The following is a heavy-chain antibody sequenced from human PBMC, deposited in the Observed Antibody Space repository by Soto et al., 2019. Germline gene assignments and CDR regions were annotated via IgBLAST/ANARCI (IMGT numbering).Heavy chain of an antibody. D-gene: IGHD3-16*01. CDR3: ARKFYVGTLISGYYFDY. CDR2: INHSGST. Sequence: QVQLQPWGAGLLKPSETLSLTCAVYGGSFSGYYWSWIRQPPGKGLERIGEINHSGSTNYNPSLKSRVTISIDTAKNQFSLKLSSLTAADTAVYYCARKFYVGTLISGYYFDYWGQGTLVTVSS. CDR1: GGSFSGYY. J-gene: IGHJ4*02. V-gene: IGHV4-34*01.